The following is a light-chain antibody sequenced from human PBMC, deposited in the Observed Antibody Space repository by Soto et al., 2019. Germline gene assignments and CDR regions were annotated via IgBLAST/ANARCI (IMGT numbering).Light chain of an antibody. CDR1: NSDVGHYNY. CDR2: EVT. CDR3: SSYTSSTTRV. V-gene: IGLV2-14*01. Sequence: QSALTQPAAVSGSPGQSITISCTGTNSDVGHYNYVSWYQQHPGKAPKLIIYEVTNRPSGASNRFSGSKSGNTASLTISGLQPEDEADYYCSSYTSSTTRVFGTGTKVTVL. J-gene: IGLJ1*01.